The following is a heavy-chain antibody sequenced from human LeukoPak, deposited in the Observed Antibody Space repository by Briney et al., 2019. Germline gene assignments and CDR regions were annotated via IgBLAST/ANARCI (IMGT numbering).Heavy chain of an antibody. V-gene: IGHV4-4*07. J-gene: IGHJ4*02. CDR2: IYSSGST. CDR3: ARKDGDY. CDR1: GASITSFH. D-gene: IGHD6-6*01. Sequence: PSETLSLTCTVSGASITSFHWTWIRPPAGKGLEWIGLIYSSGSTIYNPSLQSRVAMSVDMTKNQLSLKLSSVTAADTAMYYCARKDGDYWGQGTLVTVSS.